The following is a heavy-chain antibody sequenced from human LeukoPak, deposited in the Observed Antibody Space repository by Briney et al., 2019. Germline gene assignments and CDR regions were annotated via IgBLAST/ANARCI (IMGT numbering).Heavy chain of an antibody. CDR1: GFTFSNSY. Sequence: GGSLRLSCAASGFTFSNSYMSGGSQAPGKGLEWGSAISGSGGSTYYADSVKGRFTISRDNSKNTLYLQMNSLRAEDTAVYYCAKDRAAAGTRSDAFDIWGQGTMVTVSS. CDR3: AKDRAAAGTRSDAFDI. V-gene: IGHV3-23*01. CDR2: ISGSGGST. D-gene: IGHD6-13*01. J-gene: IGHJ3*02.